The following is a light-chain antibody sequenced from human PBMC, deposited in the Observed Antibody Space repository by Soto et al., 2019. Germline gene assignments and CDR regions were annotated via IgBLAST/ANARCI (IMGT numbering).Light chain of an antibody. J-gene: IGKJ1*01. CDR1: QSISSW. Sequence: DIQMTQSPSTLSASVGDRVTITCRASQSISSWLAWYQQKPGKAPKLLIYDASSLESGVPSRFSGSGSGTEFTLTISSLQPDDFATYYCQQYNSWTWTFGQGTKVDNK. V-gene: IGKV1-5*01. CDR3: QQYNSWTWT. CDR2: DAS.